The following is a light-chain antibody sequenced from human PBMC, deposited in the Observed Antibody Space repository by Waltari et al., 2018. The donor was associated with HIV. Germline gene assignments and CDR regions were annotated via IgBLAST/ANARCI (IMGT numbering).Light chain of an antibody. CDR3: QQYNSWPLT. Sequence: ETVITQSPGALSVSPGERVTLSGRASQNVSTNLAWYQQKPGQPPRLLIYGASARATDGPARFSGSGSGTEFNLSIAALRSEDLAVYFCQQYNSWPLTFGPGSKVNIK. CDR1: QNVSTN. J-gene: IGKJ3*01. V-gene: IGKV3-15*01. CDR2: GAS.